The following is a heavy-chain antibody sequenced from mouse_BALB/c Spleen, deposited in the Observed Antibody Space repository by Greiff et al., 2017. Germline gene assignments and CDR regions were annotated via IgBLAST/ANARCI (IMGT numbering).Heavy chain of an antibody. CDR3: ARGGNYGSTDHY. J-gene: IGHJ2*01. D-gene: IGHD1-2*01. CDR2: INPSSGYT. CDR1: GYTFTSYT. V-gene: IGHV1-4*01. Sequence: VQGVESGAELARPGASVKMSCKASGYTFTSYTMHWVKQRPGQGLEWIGYINPSSGYTNYNQKFKDKATLTADKSSSTAYMQLSSLTSEDSAVYYCARGGNYGSTDHYWGQGTTLTVSS.